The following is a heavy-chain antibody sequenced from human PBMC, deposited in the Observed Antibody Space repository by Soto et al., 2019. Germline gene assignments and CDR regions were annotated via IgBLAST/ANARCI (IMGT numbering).Heavy chain of an antibody. CDR2: ISYDGSNK. V-gene: IGHV3-30*18. CDR3: AKDDYGDYSRHLAGYYYYYGMDV. CDR1: GFTFSSYG. D-gene: IGHD4-17*01. Sequence: QVQLVESGGGVVQPGRSLRLSCAASGFTFSSYGMHWVRQAPGKGLEWVAVISYDGSNKYYADSVKGRFTISRDNSKNTLYLQMNSLRAEDTAVYYCAKDDYGDYSRHLAGYYYYYGMDVWGQGTTVTVSS. J-gene: IGHJ6*02.